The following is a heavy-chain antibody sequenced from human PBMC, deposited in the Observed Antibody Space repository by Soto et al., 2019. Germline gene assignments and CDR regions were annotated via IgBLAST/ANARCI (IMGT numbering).Heavy chain of an antibody. CDR3: ARSPISEVLFDY. CDR2: IIPIFGTA. CDR1: GGTFSSYA. Sequence: SLKVSCKASGGTFSSYAISWVRQAPGQGLEWMGGIIPIFGTANYAQKFQGRVTITADESTSTAYMELSSLRSEDTAVYYCARSPISEVLFDYWGQGTLVTVSS. V-gene: IGHV1-69*13. J-gene: IGHJ4*02.